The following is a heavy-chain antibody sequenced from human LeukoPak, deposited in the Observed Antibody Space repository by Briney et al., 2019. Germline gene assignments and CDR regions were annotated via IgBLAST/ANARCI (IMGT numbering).Heavy chain of an antibody. D-gene: IGHD3-10*01. CDR3: ARGTYYYGSGSYYYFDY. J-gene: IGHJ4*02. CDR2: IYYSGST. Sequence: SETLSLTCTASGFSISSYYWSWIRQPPGKGLEWIGYIYYSGSTNYNLSLKGRVSISVDTSTNQFSLKLSSVTAADTAVYYCARGTYYYGSGSYYYFDYWGQGTLVTVSS. V-gene: IGHV4-59*01. CDR1: GFSISSYY.